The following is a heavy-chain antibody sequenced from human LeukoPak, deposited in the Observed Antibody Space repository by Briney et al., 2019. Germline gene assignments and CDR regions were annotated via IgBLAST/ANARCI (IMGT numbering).Heavy chain of an antibody. J-gene: IGHJ4*02. CDR1: GGSISSYY. CDR3: ARGPSSGWISTFDY. D-gene: IGHD6-19*01. CDR2: IYYSGST. Sequence: SETLSLTCTVSGGSISSYYWSWIRQPPGKGLEWIGYIYYSGSTNYNPSLKSRVTISVDTSKNQFSLKLSSVTAADTAVYYCARGPSSGWISTFDYWGQGTLVTVSS. V-gene: IGHV4-59*01.